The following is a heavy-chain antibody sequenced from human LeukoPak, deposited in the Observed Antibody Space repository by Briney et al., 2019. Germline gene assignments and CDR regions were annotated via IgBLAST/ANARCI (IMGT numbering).Heavy chain of an antibody. CDR3: AKVKVVGYSTFDY. CDR2: FTRNDETT. Sequence: GGSLRLSCAASGFTFSSYGMHWVRQPPGKGLEWVSGFTRNDETTSYADSVKGRFTISRDNSRDTLYLQMNRLTAEDTAVYYCAKVKVVGYSTFDYWGQGRLVTVSP. D-gene: IGHD3-22*01. V-gene: IGHV3-23*01. J-gene: IGHJ4*02. CDR1: GFTFSSYG.